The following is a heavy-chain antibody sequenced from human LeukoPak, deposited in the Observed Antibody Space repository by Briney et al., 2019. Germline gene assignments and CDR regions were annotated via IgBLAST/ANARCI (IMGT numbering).Heavy chain of an antibody. CDR2: ISSSGSYI. CDR3: ARGYWQLRAFDI. Sequence: GGSLRLSCAASGFTFSSCSMNWVRQAPGKGLEWVSFISSSGSYIYYADSMKGRFTISRDNAKNSLYLQMNSLRAEDTAVYYCARGYWQLRAFDIWGQGTMVTVSS. D-gene: IGHD2-15*01. J-gene: IGHJ3*02. CDR1: GFTFSSCS. V-gene: IGHV3-21*01.